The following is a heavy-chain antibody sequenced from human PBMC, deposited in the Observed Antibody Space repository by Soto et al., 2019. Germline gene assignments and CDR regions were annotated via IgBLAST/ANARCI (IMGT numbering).Heavy chain of an antibody. V-gene: IGHV2-26*01. CDR1: GFSLSNANVG. Sequence: QVTLKESGPVLVKPMETLTLTCTVSGFSLSNANVGVTWIRQPPGKALEWLAHIFSDDEKSSNPSLKRKVTISKDTSESQVVLTMTNMDPVDTATYYCARIYHPELGVYYFDFWGQGALVTVSS. J-gene: IGHJ4*02. CDR2: IFSDDEK. D-gene: IGHD3-10*01. CDR3: ARIYHPELGVYYFDF.